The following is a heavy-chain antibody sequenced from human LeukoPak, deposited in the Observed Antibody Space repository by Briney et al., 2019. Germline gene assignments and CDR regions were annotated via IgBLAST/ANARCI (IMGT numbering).Heavy chain of an antibody. J-gene: IGHJ6*03. V-gene: IGHV4-59*01. CDR1: GGSISSYY. Sequence: SETLSLTCTVSGGSISSYYWSWIRQPPGKGLEWIGYIYYSGSTNYNPSLKSRVTISVDTSKNQFSLKLSSVTAADTAVYYCARQASGITIFGVANYYYYMDVWGKGTTVTVSS. D-gene: IGHD3-3*01. CDR3: ARQASGITIFGVANYYYYMDV. CDR2: IYYSGST.